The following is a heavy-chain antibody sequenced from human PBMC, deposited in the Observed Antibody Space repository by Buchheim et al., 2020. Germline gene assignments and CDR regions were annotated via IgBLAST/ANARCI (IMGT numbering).Heavy chain of an antibody. CDR3: AREEAAAAYYYYGMDV. J-gene: IGHJ6*02. D-gene: IGHD6-13*01. V-gene: IGHV3-33*01. CDR2: IWYDGSNK. Sequence: QVQLVESGGGVVQPGRSLRLSCAASGFTFSSYGMHWVRQAPGKGLEWVAVIWYDGSNKYYADSVKGRFTISRDNSKNTLYLQMNSLRAEDTAVYYCAREEAAAAYYYYGMDVWGQETT. CDR1: GFTFSSYG.